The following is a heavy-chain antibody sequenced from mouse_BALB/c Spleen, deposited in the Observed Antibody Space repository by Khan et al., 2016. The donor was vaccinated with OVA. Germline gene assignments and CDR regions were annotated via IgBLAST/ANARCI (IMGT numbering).Heavy chain of an antibody. CDR3: ARIYGGDFDY. CDR1: GYSITSDYA. J-gene: IGHJ2*01. D-gene: IGHD1-1*01. Sequence: EVQLLETGPGLVKPSQSLSLTCTGTGYSITSDYAWNWIRQFPGNKLEWMGYISYSGNTKYNPSFKSRISITRDTSKNQFFLQLNSVTTEDTAKYYCARIYGGDFDYWGQGTTLTVSS. V-gene: IGHV3-2*02. CDR2: ISYSGNT.